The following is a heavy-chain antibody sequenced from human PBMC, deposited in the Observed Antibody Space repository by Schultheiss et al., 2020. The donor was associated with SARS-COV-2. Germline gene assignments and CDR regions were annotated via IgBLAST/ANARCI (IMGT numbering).Heavy chain of an antibody. V-gene: IGHV4-39*01. J-gene: IGHJ6*03. CDR2: ISQSGSI. Sequence: SETLSLTCTVSGGSISSGGYYWSWIRQHPGKGLEWIGEISQSGSINYNPSLKSRVTMSVDTSKNQFSLKLSSVTAADTAVYYCARRYYYYYMDVWGIGTTVTVSS. CDR1: GGSISSGGYY. CDR3: ARRYYYYYMDV.